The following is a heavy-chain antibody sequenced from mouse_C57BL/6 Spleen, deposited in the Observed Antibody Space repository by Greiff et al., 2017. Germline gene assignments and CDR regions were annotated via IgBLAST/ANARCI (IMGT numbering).Heavy chain of an antibody. V-gene: IGHV1-53*01. CDR3: ARSGPMVTTEAMDY. CDR1: GYTFTSYW. J-gene: IGHJ4*01. D-gene: IGHD2-2*01. CDR2: INPSNGGT. Sequence: QVHVKQSGTELVKPGASVKLSCKASGYTFTSYWMHWVKQRPGQGLEWIGNINPSNGGTNYNEKFKSKATLTVDKSSSTAYMQLSSLTSEDSAVYYCARSGPMVTTEAMDYWGQGTSVTVSS.